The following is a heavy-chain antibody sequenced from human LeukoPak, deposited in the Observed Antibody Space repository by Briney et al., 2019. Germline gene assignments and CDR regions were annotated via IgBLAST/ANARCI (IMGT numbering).Heavy chain of an antibody. CDR1: GYTLTELS. Sequence: GASVKVSCKVSGYTLTELSMHWVRQAPGKGLEWMGGFDPEDGETIYAQKFQGRVTMTEDTSTDTAYMELSSLRSEDTAVYYCATLKGYCSSTSCWGYYYYYYYMDVWGKGTTVTVSS. D-gene: IGHD2-2*01. V-gene: IGHV1-24*01. J-gene: IGHJ6*03. CDR2: FDPEDGET. CDR3: ATLKGYCSSTSCWGYYYYYYYMDV.